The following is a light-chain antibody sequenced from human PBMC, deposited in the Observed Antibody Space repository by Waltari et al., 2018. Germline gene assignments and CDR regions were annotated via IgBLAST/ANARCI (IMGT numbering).Light chain of an antibody. CDR2: DAS. J-gene: IGKJ3*01. CDR1: QSVHNY. Sequence: EIVLTQSPATLSLSPGERATLSCRDSQSVHNYLAWYQQKPGQAPRRLLYDASHRATGVPARFSGSGSGTDFTLSISSLEPEDFAVYYCQHRGNWLFGPGTKVDIK. V-gene: IGKV3-11*01. CDR3: QHRGNWL.